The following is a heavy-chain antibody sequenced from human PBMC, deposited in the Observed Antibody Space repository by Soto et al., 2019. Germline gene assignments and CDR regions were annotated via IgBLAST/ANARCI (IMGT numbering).Heavy chain of an antibody. Sequence: PSETLSLTCTVSGVSISSYYWSWIRQPPGKGLEWIGYIYYSGSTNYNPSLKSRVTISVDTSKNQFSLKLSSVTAADTAVYYCARSPAYYYDSSGYYFDYWGQGTLVTVSS. J-gene: IGHJ4*02. CDR2: IYYSGST. V-gene: IGHV4-59*01. CDR1: GVSISSYY. D-gene: IGHD3-22*01. CDR3: ARSPAYYYDSSGYYFDY.